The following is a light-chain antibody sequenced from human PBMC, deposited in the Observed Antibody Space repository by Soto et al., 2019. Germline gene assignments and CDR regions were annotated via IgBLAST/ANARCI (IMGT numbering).Light chain of an antibody. Sequence: EIVMTQSPATLSVSPGERATLSCRASQSVSSNLAWYQQKPGQAPRRLIYGASTRATGIPARFSGSGSGTAFTLTISSLQSEDFAVYYCQQYNNWPLLFGQGTKVEIK. J-gene: IGKJ1*01. CDR2: GAS. CDR1: QSVSSN. CDR3: QQYNNWPLL. V-gene: IGKV3-15*01.